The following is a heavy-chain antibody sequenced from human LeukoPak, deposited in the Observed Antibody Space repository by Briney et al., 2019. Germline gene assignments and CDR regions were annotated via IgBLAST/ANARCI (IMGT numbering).Heavy chain of an antibody. J-gene: IGHJ6*02. CDR3: VRDQGSSWFYYGLDV. CDR1: GFTFGTYW. CDR2: IKQDGSEQ. D-gene: IGHD6-13*01. V-gene: IGHV3-7*01. Sequence: GGSLRLSCAASGFTFGTYWMNWVRQAPGKGLEWVAIIKQDGSEQFYVDSVRGRFTISRDNARSSLYLEMNRLGVEDTAVYYCVRDQGSSWFYYGLDVWGQGTTVTVSS.